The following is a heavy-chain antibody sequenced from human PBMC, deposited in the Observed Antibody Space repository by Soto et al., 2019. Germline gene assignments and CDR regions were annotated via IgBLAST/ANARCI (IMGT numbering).Heavy chain of an antibody. CDR2: IIPIFGTA. D-gene: IGHD3-9*01. Sequence: SVKVSCKASGGTFSIYAISWVRQAPGQGLEWMGGIIPIFGTANYAQKFQGRVTITADESTSTAYMELSSLRSEDTAVYYCAGRLRYFERFPDYLGQGTLVTVSS. CDR1: GGTFSIYA. V-gene: IGHV1-69*13. CDR3: AGRLRYFERFPDY. J-gene: IGHJ4*02.